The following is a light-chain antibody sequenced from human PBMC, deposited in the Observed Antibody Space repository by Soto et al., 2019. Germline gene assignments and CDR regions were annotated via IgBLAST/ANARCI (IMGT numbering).Light chain of an antibody. CDR3: SSYAGSNKLL. V-gene: IGLV2-8*01. Sequence: QSALTQPPSASGSPGQSVTISCTVTSSDVGGYNYVSWYQQHPGKAPKLMIYEVSKRPSGVPDRFSGSKSGNTASLTVSGLQAEDEADYYCSSYAGSNKLLFGGGTKLTVL. CDR2: EVS. CDR1: SSDVGGYNY. J-gene: IGLJ2*01.